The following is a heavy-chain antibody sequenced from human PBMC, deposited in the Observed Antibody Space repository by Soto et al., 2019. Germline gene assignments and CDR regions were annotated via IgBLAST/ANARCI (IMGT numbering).Heavy chain of an antibody. CDR1: GFTFSIYG. V-gene: IGHV3-33*01. CDR2: IWYDGSDK. Sequence: QVQLVESGGGVVQTGRSLRLSCAASGFTFSIYGMHWVRQAPGKGLEWVAVIWYDGSDKYYGDSVKGRFTISRDNSKNTVYLQMNSLRAEATALYYCARYGDGLDVWGQGTTVTVSS. J-gene: IGHJ6*02. D-gene: IGHD3-10*01. CDR3: ARYGDGLDV.